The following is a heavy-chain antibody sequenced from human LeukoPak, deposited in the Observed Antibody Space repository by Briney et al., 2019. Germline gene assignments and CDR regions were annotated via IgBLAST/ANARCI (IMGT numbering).Heavy chain of an antibody. CDR3: ARDRLAVADHANWFDP. D-gene: IGHD6-19*01. CDR1: GFTFSSYG. Sequence: PGGSLRLSCAASGFTFSSYGMHWVRQAPGKGLEGVAVIWYDGSNKYYADSVKGRFTISRDNSKNTLYLQMNSLRAEDTAVYYCARDRLAVADHANWFDPWGQGTLVTVSS. CDR2: IWYDGSNK. J-gene: IGHJ5*02. V-gene: IGHV3-33*01.